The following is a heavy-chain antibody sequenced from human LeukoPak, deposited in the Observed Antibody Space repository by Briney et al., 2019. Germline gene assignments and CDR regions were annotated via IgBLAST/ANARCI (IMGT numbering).Heavy chain of an antibody. V-gene: IGHV1-2*02. Sequence: GASVKVSCKASGYTFTGDYMHWVRQAPGQGLEWMGWINPRSGGTKYAQKFQGRVTMTRDTSINTAYMELSRLRSDDTAVYYCAREAIVGVVAATGWFDPWGQGTLVTVSS. CDR3: AREAIVGVVAATGWFDP. D-gene: IGHD2-15*01. CDR2: INPRSGGT. J-gene: IGHJ5*02. CDR1: GYTFTGDY.